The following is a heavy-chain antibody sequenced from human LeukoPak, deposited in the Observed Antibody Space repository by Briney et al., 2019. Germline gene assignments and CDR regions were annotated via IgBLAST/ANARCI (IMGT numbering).Heavy chain of an antibody. V-gene: IGHV3-30*03. J-gene: IGHJ4*02. D-gene: IGHD3-16*01. Sequence: GASLRLSCVDSGFTFTPQGIHWGRQAPGKGLEWVTVISYDGNNKYYADSVKGRFTISRDNSKNTLYLQMNSLKAEDTAIYYCAGGGGYFDYWGPGTLVTVSS. CDR1: GFTFTPQG. CDR2: ISYDGNNK. CDR3: AGGGGYFDY.